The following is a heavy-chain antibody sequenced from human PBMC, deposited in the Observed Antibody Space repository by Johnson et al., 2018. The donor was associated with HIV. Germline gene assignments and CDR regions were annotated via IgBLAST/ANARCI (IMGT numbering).Heavy chain of an antibody. CDR3: AKGLLIAAAHDAFDI. CDR1: GFTFSSYD. Sequence: QVQLVESGGGLVQPGGSLRLSCAASGFTFSSYDMHWVRQAPGKGLEWVAVISYDGSNKYYADSVKGRFTISRDNSKNTLYLQMNSLRAEDTAVYYCAKGLLIAAAHDAFDIWGQGTMVTVSS. J-gene: IGHJ3*02. D-gene: IGHD6-13*01. V-gene: IGHV3-30*18. CDR2: ISYDGSNK.